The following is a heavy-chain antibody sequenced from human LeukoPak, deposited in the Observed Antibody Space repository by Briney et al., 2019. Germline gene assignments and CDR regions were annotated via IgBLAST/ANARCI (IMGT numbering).Heavy chain of an antibody. D-gene: IGHD3-22*01. CDR2: IAYDISVK. V-gene: IGHV3-33*06. Sequence: GRTLRISCVASGFAFSDNGIHWVRQAPGKGLGWVAIIAYDISVKYYADSVKGRFTISRDNSKNTLYLQMNSLRAEDTAVYYCAKEDSGYHFDYWGQGTLVTVSS. CDR3: AKEDSGYHFDY. J-gene: IGHJ4*02. CDR1: GFAFSDNG.